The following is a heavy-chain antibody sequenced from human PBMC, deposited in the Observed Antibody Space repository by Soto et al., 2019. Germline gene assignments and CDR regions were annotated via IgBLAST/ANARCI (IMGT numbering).Heavy chain of an antibody. V-gene: IGHV3-33*01. D-gene: IGHD3-10*01. Sequence: QVQLVESGGGVVQPGRSLRISCAASRFNFSSYGMHWVRQAPGKGLEWVAVIWYDGSNKYYADSVKGRFTISRDNSKKTLYLQMYCLRAEDRAVYYCARDSPSEYGIHGAFDYWGQGTLVNVSS. CDR3: ARDSPSEYGIHGAFDY. CDR2: IWYDGSNK. CDR1: RFNFSSYG. J-gene: IGHJ4*02.